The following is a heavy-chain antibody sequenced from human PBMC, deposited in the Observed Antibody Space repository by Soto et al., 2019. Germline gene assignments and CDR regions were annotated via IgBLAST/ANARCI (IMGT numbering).Heavy chain of an antibody. Sequence: QVQLVESGGGVVQPERSLRLSCVASRFTFRTYGMHWVRQTPGKGLEWVAVIWYDGSNKDYADSVKGRFTIFRDNSKNTLYLQMNSLRAEDTAVYYCARGTPYGSGRPYAFDIWGQGTMVTVSS. J-gene: IGHJ3*02. CDR2: IWYDGSNK. CDR1: RFTFRTYG. CDR3: ARGTPYGSGRPYAFDI. V-gene: IGHV3-33*01. D-gene: IGHD3-10*01.